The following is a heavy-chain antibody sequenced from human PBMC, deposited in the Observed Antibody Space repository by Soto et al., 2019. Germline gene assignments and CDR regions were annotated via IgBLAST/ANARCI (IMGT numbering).Heavy chain of an antibody. CDR3: AKGEDVGYSYGLYYYYYMDV. CDR1: GFTFSSYA. CDR2: ISGSGGST. D-gene: IGHD5-18*01. Sequence: PGGSLRLSCAASGFTFSSYAMSWVRQAPGKGLEWVSAISGSGGSTYYADSVKGRFTISRDNSKNTLYLQMSSLRAEDTAVYYCAKGEDVGYSYGLYYYYYMDVWGKGTTVTVPS. J-gene: IGHJ6*03. V-gene: IGHV3-23*01.